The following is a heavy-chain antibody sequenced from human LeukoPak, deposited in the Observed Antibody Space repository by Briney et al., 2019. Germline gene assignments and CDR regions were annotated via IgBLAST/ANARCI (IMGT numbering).Heavy chain of an antibody. Sequence: SGGSLRLSCAASGFTFNNYAMSWVRQAPGKGLEWVSTITGSGGSTYSADSVKGRLTISRDNSKNTLYLQMNSLRADGTALYYCARNQDSSWYYYYMDVWGKGTTVTVSS. CDR2: ITGSGGST. D-gene: IGHD6-13*01. CDR3: ARNQDSSWYYYYMDV. CDR1: GFTFNNYA. V-gene: IGHV3-23*01. J-gene: IGHJ6*03.